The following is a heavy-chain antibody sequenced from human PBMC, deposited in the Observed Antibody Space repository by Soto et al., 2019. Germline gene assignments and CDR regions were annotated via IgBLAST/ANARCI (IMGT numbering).Heavy chain of an antibody. CDR2: ISAHNGDT. CDR3: ATEPIYYNDGSGYYPPGP. Sequence: ASVKVSCKASGYSFATYGFSWVRQAPGQGLECVGWISAHNGDTHYSQKFQGRVTLTTDTSTNTGYMELRSLTSDDTAVYFCATEPIYYNDGSGYYPPGPWGKGNMVIVSS. D-gene: IGHD3-22*01. V-gene: IGHV1-18*04. J-gene: IGHJ5*02. CDR1: GYSFATYG.